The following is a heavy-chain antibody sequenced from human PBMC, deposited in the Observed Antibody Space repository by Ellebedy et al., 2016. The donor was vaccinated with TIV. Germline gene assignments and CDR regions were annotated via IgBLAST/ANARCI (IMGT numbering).Heavy chain of an antibody. CDR2: INQDGGEK. CDR1: GFTFSRHW. J-gene: IGHJ3*02. V-gene: IGHV3-7*01. D-gene: IGHD2-15*01. Sequence: GESLKISCAASGFTFSRHWMSWVRQGPGKGLEWVANINQDGGEKNYVDSVRGRFTISRDNAKNSLYLQMNSLRAEDTAVYYCARLISGTCQCAFDIWGQGTMVTVSS. CDR3: ARLISGTCQCAFDI.